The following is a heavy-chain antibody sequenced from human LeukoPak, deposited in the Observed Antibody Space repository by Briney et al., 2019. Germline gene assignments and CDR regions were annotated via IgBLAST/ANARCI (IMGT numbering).Heavy chain of an antibody. J-gene: IGHJ4*02. D-gene: IGHD3-10*01. V-gene: IGHV4-39*07. CDR3: ARDEVFGELPFDY. Sequence: PSETLSLTCTVSGGSISSSSYYWGWIRQPPGKGLEWIGSIYYSGSTYYNPSLKSRVTISVDTSKNQFSLKLSSVTAADTAVYYCARDEVFGELPFDYWGQGTLVTVSS. CDR2: IYYSGST. CDR1: GGSISSSSYY.